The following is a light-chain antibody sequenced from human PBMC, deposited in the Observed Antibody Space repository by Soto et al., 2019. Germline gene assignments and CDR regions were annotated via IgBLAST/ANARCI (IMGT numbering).Light chain of an antibody. J-gene: IGKJ4*01. CDR1: QDISSY. CDR2: AAS. V-gene: IGKV1-9*01. Sequence: DIQLTQSPSFLSASVGDRVTITCRASQDISSYLAWYQQKPVKAPKFLIYAASPLQSGVPSRFSGSGSGTEFTLTISSLQPEDFETYYCQQLSSYPLTFGGGTKVEIK. CDR3: QQLSSYPLT.